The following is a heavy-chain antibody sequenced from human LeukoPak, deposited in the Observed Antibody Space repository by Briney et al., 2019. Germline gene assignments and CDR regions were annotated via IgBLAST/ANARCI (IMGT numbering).Heavy chain of an antibody. J-gene: IGHJ4*02. CDR1: GYTFTSYY. CDR3: ARDRVFDYGDGGYFDY. V-gene: IGHV1-46*01. D-gene: IGHD4-17*01. Sequence: EASVKVSCKASGYTFTSYYMHWVRQAPGQGLEWMGIINPSGGSTSYAQKFQGRVTMTRDTSTSTVYMELSSLRSEDTAVYYCARDRVFDYGDGGYFDYWGQGTLVTVSS. CDR2: INPSGGST.